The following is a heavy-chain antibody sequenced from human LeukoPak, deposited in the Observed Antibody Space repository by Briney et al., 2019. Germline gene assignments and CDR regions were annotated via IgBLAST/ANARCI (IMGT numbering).Heavy chain of an antibody. Sequence: TGGSLRLSCAASGFTFSSYAMSWVRQAPGKGLEWVSAISGSGGSTYYADSVKGRFTISRDNSKNTLYLQMNSLRAEDTAVYYCAKYRGYNYDYAIDYWGQGTLVTVSS. CDR1: GFTFSSYA. V-gene: IGHV3-23*01. CDR3: AKYRGYNYDYAIDY. D-gene: IGHD5-18*01. J-gene: IGHJ4*02. CDR2: ISGSGGST.